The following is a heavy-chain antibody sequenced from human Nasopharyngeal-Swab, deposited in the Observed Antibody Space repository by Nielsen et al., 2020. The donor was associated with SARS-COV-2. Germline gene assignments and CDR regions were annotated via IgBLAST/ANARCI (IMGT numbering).Heavy chain of an antibody. Sequence: ASVKVSCKASGYTFTSYDINWVRQATGQGLEWMGWMNPNSGNTGYAQKFQGRVTMTRNTSISTAYMELSSLRSEDTAVYYCARVGAADCSSTSCYAGASWDYGMDVWGQGTTVTVSS. CDR1: GYTFTSYD. V-gene: IGHV1-8*01. CDR2: MNPNSGNT. D-gene: IGHD2-2*01. J-gene: IGHJ6*02. CDR3: ARVGAADCSSTSCYAGASWDYGMDV.